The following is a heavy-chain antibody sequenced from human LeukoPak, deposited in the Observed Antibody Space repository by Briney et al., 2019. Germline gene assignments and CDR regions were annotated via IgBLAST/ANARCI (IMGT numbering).Heavy chain of an antibody. J-gene: IGHJ6*03. CDR3: ARVDDLLTGYGPYYYYYMDV. Sequence: SVKVSCKASGGTFSSYAISWVRQAPGQGLEWMGGIIPIFGTANYAQKFQGRVTITADESTSTAYMELSSLRSEDTAVYYCARVDDLLTGYGPYYYYYMDVWGKGTTVTVSS. CDR1: GGTFSSYA. D-gene: IGHD3-9*01. V-gene: IGHV1-69*01. CDR2: IIPIFGTA.